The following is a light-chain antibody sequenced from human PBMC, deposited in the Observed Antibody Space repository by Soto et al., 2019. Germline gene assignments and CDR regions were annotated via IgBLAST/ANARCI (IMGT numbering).Light chain of an antibody. V-gene: IGKV1-5*03. CDR2: KAS. CDR1: QTISSW. Sequence: DIQMTQSPSTLSGSVGDRVTITCRASQTISSWLAWYQQKPGKAPKLLIYKASTLKSGVPSRFSGSGSGTEFPLTISSLQPDDFATYYCKHYNSYSEAFVQGTKVELQ. CDR3: KHYNSYSEA. J-gene: IGKJ1*01.